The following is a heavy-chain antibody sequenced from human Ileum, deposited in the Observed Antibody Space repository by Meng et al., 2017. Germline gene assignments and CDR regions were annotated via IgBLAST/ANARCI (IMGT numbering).Heavy chain of an antibody. CDR1: GGSLNDYY. Sequence: QVQLNPWGAGLFKPSEPLSLSCAVFGGSLNDYYWSWVRQSPGKGLEWIGQIHHSGRTNYKSSLERRVTISVDTSKSQFSLKLTCVTAADTAMYYCVRGPARETHDFDYWGQGALVTVSS. D-gene: IGHD1-26*01. J-gene: IGHJ4*02. V-gene: IGHV4-34*01. CDR3: VRGPARETHDFDY. CDR2: IHHSGRT.